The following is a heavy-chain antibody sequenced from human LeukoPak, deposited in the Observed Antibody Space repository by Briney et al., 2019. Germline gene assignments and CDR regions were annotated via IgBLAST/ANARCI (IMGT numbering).Heavy chain of an antibody. Sequence: SETLSLTCTVSGGSISSGSYYWSWIRQPAGKGLEWIGRIYYSGSTYYNPSLKSRVTISVDTSKNQFSLKLSSVTAADTAVYYCARGGYYGDYSDFDYWGQGTLVTVSS. CDR1: GGSISSGSYY. V-gene: IGHV4-39*07. D-gene: IGHD4-17*01. CDR2: IYYSGST. J-gene: IGHJ4*02. CDR3: ARGGYYGDYSDFDY.